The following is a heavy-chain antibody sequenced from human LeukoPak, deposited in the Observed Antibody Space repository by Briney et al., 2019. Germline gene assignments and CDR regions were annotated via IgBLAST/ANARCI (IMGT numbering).Heavy chain of an antibody. J-gene: IGHJ4*02. Sequence: SGTLSLTCTVSGGSISSYYWSWIRQPAGKGLEWIGRIYTSGSTNYNPSLKSRVTMSVDTSKNQFSLKLSSVTAADTAVYYCARDSSGYYPSSLFDYWGQGTLVTVSS. V-gene: IGHV4-4*07. D-gene: IGHD3-22*01. CDR2: IYTSGST. CDR3: ARDSSGYYPSSLFDY. CDR1: GGSISSYY.